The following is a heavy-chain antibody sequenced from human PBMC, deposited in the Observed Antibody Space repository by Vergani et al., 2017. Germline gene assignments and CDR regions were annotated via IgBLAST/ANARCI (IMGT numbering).Heavy chain of an antibody. D-gene: IGHD6-19*01. CDR2: IYTDGTT. Sequence: ELHLVQSGGGLVQPGESLRLSCAPSGFTVSDNYMTWVRQAPGKGLEWVSIIYTDGTTAYADSVKGRFTISRDDSKNTLFLDMNNLRPEDTAVYYCARSIAVAVSGMDVWGQGTMVTVSS. V-gene: IGHV3-66*02. CDR1: GFTVSDNY. CDR3: ARSIAVAVSGMDV. J-gene: IGHJ6*02.